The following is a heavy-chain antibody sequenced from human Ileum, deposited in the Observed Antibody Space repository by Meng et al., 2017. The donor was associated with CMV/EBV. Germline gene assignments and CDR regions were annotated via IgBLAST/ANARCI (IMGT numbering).Heavy chain of an antibody. V-gene: IGHV3-20*03. CDR2: IKGNGDST. J-gene: IGHJ4*02. CDR1: GFTFDDYG. D-gene: IGHD6-6*01. CDR3: ARGGYSSSSGEYDY. Sequence: VSGFTFDDYGMSWVRQGPGKGLEWVSGIKGNGDSTAYVDSVKGRFTISRDNAKNSLYLQMNSLRAEDTALYYCARGGYSSSSGEYDYWGQGTLVTVSS.